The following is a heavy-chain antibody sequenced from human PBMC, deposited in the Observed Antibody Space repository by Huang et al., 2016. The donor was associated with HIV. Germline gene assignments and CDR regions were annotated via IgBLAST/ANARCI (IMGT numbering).Heavy chain of an antibody. V-gene: IGHV4-34*01. Sequence: QVRLHQWGTVLVRPSETLSLPCAVYGGPLSGHYWSWVRLPPGGSLEWLGEVNHRGSANYNPYLKSRLSMAIDTSKKQFSLKLGSVTAADTALYYCARSLMGEDPFDIWGQGTLVTVSS. CDR3: ARSLMGEDPFDI. CDR2: VNHRGSA. J-gene: IGHJ3*02. D-gene: IGHD3-16*01. CDR1: GGPLSGHY.